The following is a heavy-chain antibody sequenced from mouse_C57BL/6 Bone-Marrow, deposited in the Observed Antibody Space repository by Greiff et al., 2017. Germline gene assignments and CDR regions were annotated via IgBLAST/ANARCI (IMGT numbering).Heavy chain of an antibody. CDR2: IYPRSGNT. CDR3: ARAGYYGSSYDWYFDV. Sequence: VKLVESGAELARPGASVKLSCKASGYTFTSYGISWVKQRTGQGLEWIGEIYPRSGNTYYNEKFKGKGTLTADKSSSTAYMELRSLTSEDSAVYFCARAGYYGSSYDWYFDVWGTGTTVTVSS. CDR1: GYTFTSYG. J-gene: IGHJ1*03. V-gene: IGHV1-81*01. D-gene: IGHD1-1*01.